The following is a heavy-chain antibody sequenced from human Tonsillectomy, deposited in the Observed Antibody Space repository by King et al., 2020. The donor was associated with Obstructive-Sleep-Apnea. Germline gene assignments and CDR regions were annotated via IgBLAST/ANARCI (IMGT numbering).Heavy chain of an antibody. CDR3: ARGALAAAGALDY. V-gene: IGHV4-4*02. CDR2: IYHSGST. Sequence: QLQESGPGLVKPSGTLSLTCAVSGGSISSSNWWSWVRQPPGKGREWIGEIYHSGSTNYNPSLKSRVTMSVDKSKNPFSLKLSSVTAADTAVYYCARGALAAAGALDYWGQGTLVTVSS. CDR1: GGSISSSNW. D-gene: IGHD6-13*01. J-gene: IGHJ4*02.